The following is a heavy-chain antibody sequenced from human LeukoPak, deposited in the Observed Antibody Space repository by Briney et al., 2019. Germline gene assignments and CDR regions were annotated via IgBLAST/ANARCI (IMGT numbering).Heavy chain of an antibody. Sequence: PGGSLRLSCAASGFTFSSYGMHWVRQAPGKGLEWVANIKEDGSENYYVDSVKGRFTISRDNAENSLYLQMNSLRVEDTALYYCARYGNNVDNAFDIWGQGTMVTVSS. J-gene: IGHJ3*02. CDR2: IKEDGSEN. CDR3: ARYGNNVDNAFDI. V-gene: IGHV3-7*01. CDR1: GFTFSSYG. D-gene: IGHD4-17*01.